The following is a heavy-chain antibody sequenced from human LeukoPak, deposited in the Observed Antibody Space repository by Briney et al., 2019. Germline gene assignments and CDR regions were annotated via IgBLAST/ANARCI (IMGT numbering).Heavy chain of an antibody. CDR1: GCRFEDYR. CDR2: TNCDGAST. V-gene: IGHV3-20*04. CDR3: GRVYCSTTSCYDYYDYYMDV. J-gene: IGHJ6*03. D-gene: IGHD2-2*01. Sequence: GSLRLSCAAYGCRFEDYRMSWVRHVQGKGLEWVSGTNCDGASTGYADSVKGRFTISRDNVKNFLYLQMTSLRVEDTALYFCGRVYCSTTSCYDYYDYYMDVWGKGTTVTVSS.